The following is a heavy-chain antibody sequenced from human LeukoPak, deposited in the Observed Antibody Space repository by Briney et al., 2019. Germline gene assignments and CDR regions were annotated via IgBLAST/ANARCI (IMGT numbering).Heavy chain of an antibody. CDR2: INPNSGGT. D-gene: IGHD3-22*01. V-gene: IGHV1-2*06. CDR3: ARDLEDSSGYYYYYYYMDV. J-gene: IGHJ6*03. Sequence: ASVKVSCKASGYTFTGYYMHWVRQAPGQGLEWVGRINPNSGGTNYAQKFQGRVTMTRDTSISTAYMELSRLRSDDTAVYYCARDLEDSSGYYYYYYYMDVWGKGTTVTVSS. CDR1: GYTFTGYY.